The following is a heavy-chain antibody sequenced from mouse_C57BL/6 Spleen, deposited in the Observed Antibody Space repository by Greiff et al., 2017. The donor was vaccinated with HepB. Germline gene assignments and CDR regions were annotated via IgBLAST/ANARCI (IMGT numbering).Heavy chain of an antibody. V-gene: IGHV5-6*02. D-gene: IGHD4-1*01. CDR3: ARAGTYAMDY. CDR2: ISSGGSYT. Sequence: DVKLVESGGDLVKPGGSLKLSCAASGFTFSSYGMSWVRQTPDKRLEWVATISSGGSYTYYPDSVKGRFTISRDNAKNTLYLQMSSLKSEDTAMYYCARAGTYAMDYWGQGTSVTVSS. J-gene: IGHJ4*01. CDR1: GFTFSSYG.